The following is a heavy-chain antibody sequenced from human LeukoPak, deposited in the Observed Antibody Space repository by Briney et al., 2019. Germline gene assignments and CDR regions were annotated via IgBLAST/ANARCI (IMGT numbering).Heavy chain of an antibody. CDR2: ITGGGRT. CDR1: GFTFSSYG. CDR3: ARHNWQQLPDY. Sequence: GGSLRLSCAASGFTFSSYGMHWVRQAPGKGLEWVSAITGGGRTYYGDAVKGRFTISRDNSKNTLYLQMNSLRAEDTAVYYCARHNWQQLPDYWGQGTLVTVSS. V-gene: IGHV3-23*01. D-gene: IGHD6-13*01. J-gene: IGHJ4*02.